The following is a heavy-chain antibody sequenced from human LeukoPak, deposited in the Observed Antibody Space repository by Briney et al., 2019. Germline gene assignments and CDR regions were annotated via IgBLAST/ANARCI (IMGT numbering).Heavy chain of an antibody. CDR3: AKSADGSGSTKFDP. Sequence: PGGSLRLSCAASGFTFSSYGMHWVRQAPGKGLEWVAVISYDGSNKYYADSVKGRFTISRDNSKNTLYLQMNSLRAEDTAVYHCAKSADGSGSTKFDPWGQGTLVTVSS. V-gene: IGHV3-30*18. J-gene: IGHJ5*02. CDR1: GFTFSSYG. CDR2: ISYDGSNK. D-gene: IGHD3-10*01.